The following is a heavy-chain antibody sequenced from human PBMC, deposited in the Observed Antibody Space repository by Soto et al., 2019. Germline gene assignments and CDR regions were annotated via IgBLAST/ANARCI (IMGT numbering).Heavy chain of an antibody. V-gene: IGHV6-1*01. CDR2: TYYRSKWYN. CDR3: ARGSSGWFAMDV. Sequence: SQTLSLTCVISGDSVSSNSAAWNWIRQSPSRGLEWLGRTYYRSKWYNDYAVSVKSRINIKSDTSKNQFSLQLNSVTPEDTAVYYCARGSSGWFAMDVWGQGSKVTVSS. D-gene: IGHD6-19*01. CDR1: GDSVSSNSAA. J-gene: IGHJ6*02.